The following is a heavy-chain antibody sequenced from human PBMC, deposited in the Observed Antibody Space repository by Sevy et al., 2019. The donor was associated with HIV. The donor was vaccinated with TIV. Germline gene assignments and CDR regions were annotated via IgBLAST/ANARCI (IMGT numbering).Heavy chain of an antibody. Sequence: GGSLRLSCAASGFTFSNAWMSWVRQAPGKGLEWVGRIKSKTDGGTTDYAAPVKGRFTISRDDSKNTLYLQMNSLKTEDTAVYYCTTDETSIVVVPAAIWYWGQGTLVTVSS. CDR2: IKSKTDGGTT. D-gene: IGHD2-2*02. CDR1: GFTFSNAW. V-gene: IGHV3-15*01. CDR3: TTDETSIVVVPAAIWY. J-gene: IGHJ4*02.